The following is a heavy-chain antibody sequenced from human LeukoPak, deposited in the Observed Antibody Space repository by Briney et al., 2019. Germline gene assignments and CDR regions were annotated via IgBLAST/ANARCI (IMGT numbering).Heavy chain of an antibody. Sequence: GGSLRLSCVASGFTFSHSWMTWVRQAPGKGLEWVGYIKEDGSSQNYADSVKGRFTISSDNAKSSLHLQMNGLRAEDTAMYYCAKEVTMIVVVIDYWGQGTLVTVSS. CDR1: GFTFSHSW. D-gene: IGHD3-22*01. CDR3: AKEVTMIVVVIDY. CDR2: IKEDGSSQ. V-gene: IGHV3-7*03. J-gene: IGHJ4*02.